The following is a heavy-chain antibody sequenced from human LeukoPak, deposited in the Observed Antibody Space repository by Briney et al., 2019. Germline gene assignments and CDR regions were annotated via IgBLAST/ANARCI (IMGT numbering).Heavy chain of an antibody. CDR2: IYPGDSDT. J-gene: IGHJ4*02. D-gene: IGHD6-6*01. CDR1: GNTFTTSL. Sequence: GESLKISCRDSGNTFTTSLIVWVRQMPGKGLEWMGIIYPGDSDTKYSPSFQGQVTISADKSISTAYLHWNSLKASDTATYCCARPKYSSSLAFDFWSQGTLVTVSS. V-gene: IGHV5-51*01. CDR3: ARPKYSSSLAFDF.